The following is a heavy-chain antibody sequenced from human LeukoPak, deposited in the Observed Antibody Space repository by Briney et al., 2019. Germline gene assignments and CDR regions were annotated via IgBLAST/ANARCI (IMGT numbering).Heavy chain of an antibody. Sequence: PGGSLRLSCAASGFTFSSYWMSWVRQAPGKGLEWVANIKQDGSDKYYVDSVKGRFTISRDNARNSLFLQMNTLRDEDTAVYFCVIGARYSDKRGQGTPVTVSS. CDR1: GFTFSSYW. J-gene: IGHJ4*02. CDR2: IKQDGSDK. D-gene: IGHD5-18*01. CDR3: VIGARYSDK. V-gene: IGHV3-7*01.